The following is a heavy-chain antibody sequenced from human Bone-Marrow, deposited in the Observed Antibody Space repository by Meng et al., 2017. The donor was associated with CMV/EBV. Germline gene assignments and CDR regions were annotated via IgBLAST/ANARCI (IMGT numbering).Heavy chain of an antibody. CDR2: IYYSGST. CDR1: GGSFSGYY. Sequence: GSLRLSCAVYGGSFSGYYWSWIRQPPGKGLEWIGSIYYSGSTYYNPSLKSRVTISVDTSKNQFSLKLSSVTAADTAVYYCARDRCSSTSCYGPYYGMDVWGQGTTVTVSS. V-gene: IGHV4-34*01. D-gene: IGHD2-2*01. CDR3: ARDRCSSTSCYGPYYGMDV. J-gene: IGHJ6*02.